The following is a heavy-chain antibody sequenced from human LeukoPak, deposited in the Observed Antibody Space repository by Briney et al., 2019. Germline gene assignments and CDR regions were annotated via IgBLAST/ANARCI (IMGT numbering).Heavy chain of an antibody. J-gene: IGHJ4*02. Sequence: LETLSLTCGVSGGSITNTNYWTWVRQPPGKGLEWIGEVNLQGSTNYNPSLMGRVAISVDTSENHISLQLTSVTAADTAVYYCAREGGPYRPLDYSGQGTLVTVSS. V-gene: IGHV4-4*02. CDR1: GGSITNTNY. CDR2: VNLQGST. CDR3: AREGGPYRPLDY.